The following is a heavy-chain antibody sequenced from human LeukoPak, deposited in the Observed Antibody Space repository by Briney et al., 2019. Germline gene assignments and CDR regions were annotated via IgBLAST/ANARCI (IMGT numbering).Heavy chain of an antibody. CDR1: GGTFSSYA. Sequence: ASVKVSCKASGGTFSSYAISWVRQAPGQGLEWMGGIIPIFGTANYAQKFQGRVTITADESTSTAYMELSSLRSEDTAVYYCARAPERGWLPEADAFDIWGQGTMVTVSS. CDR3: ARAPERGWLPEADAFDI. J-gene: IGHJ3*02. V-gene: IGHV1-69*13. CDR2: IIPIFGTA. D-gene: IGHD5-24*01.